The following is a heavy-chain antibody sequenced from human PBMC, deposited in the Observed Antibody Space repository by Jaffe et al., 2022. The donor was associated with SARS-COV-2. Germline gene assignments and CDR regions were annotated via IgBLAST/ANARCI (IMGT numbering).Heavy chain of an antibody. V-gene: IGHV4-34*01. D-gene: IGHD3-22*01. J-gene: IGHJ1*01. CDR1: GGSFSGYY. CDR2: INHSGST. Sequence: QVQLQQWGAGLLKPSETLSLTCAVYGGSFSGYYWSWIRQPPGKGLEWIGEINHSGSTNYNPSLKSRVTISVDTSKNQFSLKLSSVTAADTAVYYCARGSIPVYYYDSSGPGYFQHWGQGTLVTVSS. CDR3: ARGSIPVYYYDSSGPGYFQH.